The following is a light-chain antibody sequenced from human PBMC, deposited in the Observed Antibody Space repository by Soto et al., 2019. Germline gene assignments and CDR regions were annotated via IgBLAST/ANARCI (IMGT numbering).Light chain of an antibody. CDR3: QQRTNWPPGYS. V-gene: IGKV3-11*01. CDR1: QSVSTY. Sequence: EIVLTQSPVTLYLSPGERATLSCRASQSVSTYLAWYQQKPGQAPRLLIYDASNRATGIPARFSGSGSGTDFTLTITSLEPEDFAVYYCQQRTNWPPGYSFGQGTKLEIK. J-gene: IGKJ2*03. CDR2: DAS.